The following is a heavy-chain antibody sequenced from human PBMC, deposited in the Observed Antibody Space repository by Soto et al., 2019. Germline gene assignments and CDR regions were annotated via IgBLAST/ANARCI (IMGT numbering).Heavy chain of an antibody. V-gene: IGHV3-49*04. CDR1: GFTFGDYA. D-gene: IGHD3-16*01. J-gene: IGHJ4*02. CDR3: TRASSLDFDF. Sequence: GGSLRPSCTTSGFTFGDYALSWVRQAPGKGLEWVGFIRRNAYGGTTDYAASVKGRFTISRDDSKSIAYLQMNSLRTEDTALYYCTRASSLDFDFWGQGTLVTVSS. CDR2: IRRNAYGGTT.